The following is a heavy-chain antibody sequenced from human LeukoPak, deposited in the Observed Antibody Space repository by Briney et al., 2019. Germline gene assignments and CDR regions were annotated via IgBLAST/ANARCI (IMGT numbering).Heavy chain of an antibody. D-gene: IGHD4-17*01. J-gene: IGHJ6*04. CDR2: IYYSGST. Sequence: SETLSLTCTVSGGSISSGGYYWSWIRQHPGKGLEWIGYIYYSGSTYYNPSLKSRVTISVDTSKNQFSLKLSSVTAADTAVYYCARTSGDYYYGMDVWGKGTTVTVSS. V-gene: IGHV4-31*03. CDR1: GGSISSGGYY. CDR3: ARTSGDYYYGMDV.